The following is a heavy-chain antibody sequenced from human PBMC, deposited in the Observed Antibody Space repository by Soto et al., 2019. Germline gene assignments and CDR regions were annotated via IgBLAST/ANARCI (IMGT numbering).Heavy chain of an antibody. CDR1: GDSISSPDYY. D-gene: IGHD3-16*01. Sequence: PSETLSLTCTVSGDSISSPDYYWSWIRQAPGKGLELIGYVYYRGSIYYTPSFESRVSISIDTSKNQFSLRLTSVTAADSAVYFCARVTFTPNWLDSSGQGILVTVYS. CDR3: ARVTFTPNWLDS. J-gene: IGHJ5*01. V-gene: IGHV4-30-4*01. CDR2: VYYRGSI.